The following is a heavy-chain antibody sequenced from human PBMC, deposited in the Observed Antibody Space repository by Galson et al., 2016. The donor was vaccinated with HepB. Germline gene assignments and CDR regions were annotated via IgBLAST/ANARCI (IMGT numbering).Heavy chain of an antibody. Sequence: ETLSLTCTVSAGSTRSNNYYWGWIRQPPGKGLEWIGTIYYSGSTYYNPSLKSRVTISVDTSKNQFSLKLSSVTAADTAVYYCARPDVLRFLEWLSENPGENAFDIWGQGTMVTVSS. V-gene: IGHV4-39*01. D-gene: IGHD3-3*01. CDR2: IYYSGST. J-gene: IGHJ3*02. CDR1: AGSTRSNNYY. CDR3: ARPDVLRFLEWLSENPGENAFDI.